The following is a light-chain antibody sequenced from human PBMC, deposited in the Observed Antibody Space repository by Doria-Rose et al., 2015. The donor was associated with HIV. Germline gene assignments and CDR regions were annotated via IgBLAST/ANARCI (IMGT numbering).Light chain of an antibody. CDR3: QQITSHPAT. CDR2: DAS. Sequence: TQSPSSLSASVADRVPITCRASQVISSALAWYQLKPGKTPKLLIYDASTLGSGDPSRFSGSGSGTDFTLTISSLQHEVVASYCCQQITSHPATFGPGTKVDVK. CDR1: QVISSA. J-gene: IGKJ3*01. V-gene: IGKV1-13*02.